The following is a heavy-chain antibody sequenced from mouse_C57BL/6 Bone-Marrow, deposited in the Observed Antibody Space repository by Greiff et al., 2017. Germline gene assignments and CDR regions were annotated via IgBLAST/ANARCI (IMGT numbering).Heavy chain of an antibody. CDR1: GYTFTSYW. V-gene: IGHV1-55*01. D-gene: IGHD1-1*01. CDR2: IYPGSGST. Sequence: QVQLQQPGAELVKPGASVKMSCKASGYTFTSYWITWVKQRPGQGLEWIGDIYPGSGSTNYNEKFKSKATLTVDTSSRTSYLQLSSLTSEDSAVYYCARSGGYYGSSFYSMDYWGQGTSVTVSS. CDR3: ARSGGYYGSSFYSMDY. J-gene: IGHJ4*01.